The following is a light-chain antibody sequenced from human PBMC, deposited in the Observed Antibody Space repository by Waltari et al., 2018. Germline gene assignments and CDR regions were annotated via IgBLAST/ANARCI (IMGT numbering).Light chain of an antibody. V-gene: IGKV2-29*02. J-gene: IGKJ4*01. CDR2: EVS. CDR1: QSLLHSDGKTY. Sequence: DIVMTQSPLSLSVTPGQPASISCKSSQSLLHSDGKTYLYWYVQKTGQSQPLLMYEVSSRCSGVAHRFSGGGSGTDFALKNSRVEAEDVGVYYCMQGKHLPLTFGGGTRVEVK. CDR3: MQGKHLPLT.